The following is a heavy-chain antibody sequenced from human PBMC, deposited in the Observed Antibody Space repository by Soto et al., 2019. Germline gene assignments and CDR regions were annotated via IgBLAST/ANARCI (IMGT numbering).Heavy chain of an antibody. CDR3: ASHYDSSDYYYRGLDY. CDR1: GGTVSSYA. Sequence: QVQLVQSGAEVKKPGSSVKVSCKASGGTVSSYAISWVRQAPGQGLEWMGGIIPIFGTADYAQKFQGRVTITADESTSTAYMELSSLRSEDTAVYYCASHYDSSDYYYRGLDYWGQGTLVTVSS. CDR2: IIPIFGTA. V-gene: IGHV1-69*12. D-gene: IGHD3-22*01. J-gene: IGHJ4*02.